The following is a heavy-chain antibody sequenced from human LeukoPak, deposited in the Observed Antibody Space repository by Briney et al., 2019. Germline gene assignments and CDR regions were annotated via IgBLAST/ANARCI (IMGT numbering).Heavy chain of an antibody. Sequence: ASVKVSCKASGYTFTSYYMHWVRQAPGQGLEWMGIINPSAGSTSYAQKFQGRVTMTRDMSTSTVYMELSSLGSEDTAVYYCAREGSMITSNGSFDYWGQGTLVTVSS. V-gene: IGHV1-46*01. D-gene: IGHD3-16*01. CDR1: GYTFTSYY. J-gene: IGHJ4*02. CDR3: AREGSMITSNGSFDY. CDR2: INPSAGST.